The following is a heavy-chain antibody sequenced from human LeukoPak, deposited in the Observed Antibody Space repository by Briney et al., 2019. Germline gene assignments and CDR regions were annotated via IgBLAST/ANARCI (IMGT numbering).Heavy chain of an antibody. CDR3: ARGFTIFGVVSYFDY. Sequence: GASVKVSCKASGGTFSSYAISWVRQAPGQWLELMGGIIPIFGTTNYAQKFQGRVTITADESTSTAYMELSSLRSEDTAVYYCARGFTIFGVVSYFDYWGQGTLVTVSS. CDR2: IIPIFGTT. D-gene: IGHD3-3*01. CDR1: GGTFSSYA. V-gene: IGHV1-69*13. J-gene: IGHJ4*02.